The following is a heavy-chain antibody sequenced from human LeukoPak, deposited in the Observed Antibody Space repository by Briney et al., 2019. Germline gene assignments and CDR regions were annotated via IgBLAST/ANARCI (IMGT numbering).Heavy chain of an antibody. CDR3: ARESYDASGVIGLMYV. CDR1: GFTFSDYQ. D-gene: IGHD3-22*01. J-gene: IGHJ6*02. V-gene: IGHV3-11*01. CDR2: ISSSSTIR. Sequence: GGSLRLSCAASGFTFSDYQMSWVRQAPGKGLECVSYISSSSTIRYYTDSVRGRFTISRDNAKQSLYLQMDNLRAEDTAVYYCARESYDASGVIGLMYVWGQGTTVTVSS.